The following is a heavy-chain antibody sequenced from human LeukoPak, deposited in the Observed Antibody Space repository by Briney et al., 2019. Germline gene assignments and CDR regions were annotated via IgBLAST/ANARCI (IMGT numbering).Heavy chain of an antibody. CDR3: TRDRLALVHTAMEFDY. CDR2: INNDDTHI. D-gene: IGHD5-18*01. V-gene: IGHV3-21*06. CDR1: VFTFSRFT. J-gene: IGHJ4*02. Sequence: GGSLRLSCVASVFTFSRFTLNWVRQAPGKGLEWVASINNDDTHIYYADSVKGRFTISRDSTTNSLFLQMNSLRAEDTAAYYCTRDRLALVHTAMEFDYWGQGTLVTVSS.